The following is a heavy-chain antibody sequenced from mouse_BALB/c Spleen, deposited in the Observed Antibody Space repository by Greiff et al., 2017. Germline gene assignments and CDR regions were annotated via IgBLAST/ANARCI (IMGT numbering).Heavy chain of an antibody. CDR2: ISSGGST. V-gene: IGHV5-6-5*01. Sequence: EVMLVESGGGLVKPGGSLKLSCAASGFTFSSYAMSWVRQTPEKRLEWVASISSGGSTYYPDSVKGRFTISRDNARNILYLQMSSLRSEDTAMYYCAREGWYFDYWGQGTTLTVSS. CDR1: GFTFSSYA. J-gene: IGHJ2*01. CDR3: AREGWYFDY. D-gene: IGHD3-3*01.